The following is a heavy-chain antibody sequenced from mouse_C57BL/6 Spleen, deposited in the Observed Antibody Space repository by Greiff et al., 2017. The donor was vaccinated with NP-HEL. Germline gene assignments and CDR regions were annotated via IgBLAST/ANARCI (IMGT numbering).Heavy chain of an antibody. V-gene: IGHV1-15*01. CDR2: IDPETGGT. CDR1: GYTFTDYE. Sequence: VKLQQSGAELVRPGASVTLSCKASGYTFTDYEMHWVKQTPVHGLEWIGAIDPETGGTAYNQKFKGKAILTADKSSSTAYMELRSLTSEDSAVYYCTRQGWFAYWGQGTVVTVSA. CDR3: TRQGWFAY. J-gene: IGHJ3*01.